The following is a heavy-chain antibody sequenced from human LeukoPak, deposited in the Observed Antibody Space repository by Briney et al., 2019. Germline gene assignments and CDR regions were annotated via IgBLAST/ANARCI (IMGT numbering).Heavy chain of an antibody. J-gene: IGHJ4*02. CDR3: ARDPPYYYDSSGPLDY. V-gene: IGHV3-23*01. D-gene: IGHD3-22*01. Sequence: GGSLRLSCAASGFTFSSYAMSWVRQAPGKGLEWVSAISGSGGSTYYADSVRGRFTISRDNAKNSLYLQMNSLRAEDTAVYYCARDPPYYYDSSGPLDYWGQGTLVTVSS. CDR2: ISGSGGST. CDR1: GFTFSSYA.